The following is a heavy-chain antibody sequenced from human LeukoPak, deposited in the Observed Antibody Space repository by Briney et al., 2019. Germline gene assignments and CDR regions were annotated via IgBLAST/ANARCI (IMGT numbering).Heavy chain of an antibody. CDR3: EKLITSSKCFDP. V-gene: IGHV6-1*01. CDR1: GDSVSSNSAA. Sequence: SQTLSLTCAISGDSVSSNSAAWNWFRQSPSRGLEWLGRTYYRSRWYNDYAVSVKSRITINPDTSKNQFSLQLNSVTPEDTAVYYCEKLITSSKCFDPGAQGTLVTVSS. J-gene: IGHJ5*02. D-gene: IGHD2-2*01. CDR2: TYYRSRWYN.